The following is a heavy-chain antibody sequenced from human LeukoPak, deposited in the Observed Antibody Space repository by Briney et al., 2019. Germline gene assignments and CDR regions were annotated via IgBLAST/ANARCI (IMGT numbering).Heavy chain of an antibody. V-gene: IGHV3-23*01. Sequence: PGGSLRLSSAASGFTFSSYAMSWVRQAPGKGLEWVSAISDSGGNIYYADFVKGRFTVSRDNSKNTLYLQMNSLRAEDTAVYYRAPDYGDSPAYWGQGTLVTVSS. CDR2: ISDSGGNI. D-gene: IGHD4-17*01. CDR3: APDYGDSPAY. CDR1: GFTFSSYA. J-gene: IGHJ4*02.